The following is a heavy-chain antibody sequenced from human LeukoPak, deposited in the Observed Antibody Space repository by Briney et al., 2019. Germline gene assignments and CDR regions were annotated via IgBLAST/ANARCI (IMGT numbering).Heavy chain of an antibody. CDR2: INPNSGGT. Sequence: ASVKVSCKASGYTFTGYYMHWVRQAPGQGLEWMGWINPNSGGTNYAQKFQGRVTMTRDTSISTAYMELSRLRSDDTAVYYCARDYGTMVRGVIIKVGFDYWGQGTLVTVSS. J-gene: IGHJ4*02. V-gene: IGHV1-2*02. CDR1: GYTFTGYY. D-gene: IGHD3-10*01. CDR3: ARDYGTMVRGVIIKVGFDY.